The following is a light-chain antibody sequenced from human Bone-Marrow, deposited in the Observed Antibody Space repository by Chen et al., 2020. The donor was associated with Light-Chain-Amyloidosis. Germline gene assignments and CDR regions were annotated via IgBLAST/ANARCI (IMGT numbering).Light chain of an antibody. CDR2: EVT. CDR1: SSDVGGDNH. CDR3: SSYTITNTLV. Sequence: QSSLTPPASVSVSPGPSIPISCTGTSSDVGGDNHVSWYQQHPDKAPKLMIYEVTNRPSWVPDRFSGSKSDNTASLTISGLQTEDEADYFCSSYTITNTLVFGSGTRVTVL. V-gene: IGLV2-14*01. J-gene: IGLJ1*01.